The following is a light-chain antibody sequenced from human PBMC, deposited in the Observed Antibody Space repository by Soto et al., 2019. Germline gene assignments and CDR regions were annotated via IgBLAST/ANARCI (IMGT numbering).Light chain of an antibody. CDR1: QSVSSY. CDR2: GAS. Sequence: EIVLTQSPATLSASPGERATLSCRASQSVSSYLAWYQQKPGQAPRLLIYGASSRATGIPDRFSGSGSGTDFTLTISRLEPEDFAVYYCQQYGSSPTFGGGTKVDIK. J-gene: IGKJ4*02. V-gene: IGKV3-20*01. CDR3: QQYGSSPT.